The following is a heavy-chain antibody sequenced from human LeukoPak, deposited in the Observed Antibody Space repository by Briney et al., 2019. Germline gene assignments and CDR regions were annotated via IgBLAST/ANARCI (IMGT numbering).Heavy chain of an antibody. CDR1: GFTFSSYA. J-gene: IGHJ4*02. CDR2: ISYDGSNR. Sequence: GGSLRLSCAASGFTFSSYAMHWVRQAPGKGLEWVAVISYDGSNRYYADSVKGRFTISRDNSKNTLYLQMNSLRAEDTAVYYCARGPPPYGSDPAFDNWGQGTLVTVSS. D-gene: IGHD3-10*01. CDR3: ARGPPPYGSDPAFDN. V-gene: IGHV3-30*04.